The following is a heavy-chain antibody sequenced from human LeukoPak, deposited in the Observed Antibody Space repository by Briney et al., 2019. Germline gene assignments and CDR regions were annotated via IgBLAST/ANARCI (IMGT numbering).Heavy chain of an antibody. Sequence: PSETLSLTCAVYGGSFSGYYWSWIRQPPGKGLEWIGETNHSGSTNYNPSLKSRVTISVDTSKNQFSLKLSSVTAAGTAVYYCARGRRIAVAGSYWYFDLWGRGTLVTVSS. CDR2: TNHSGST. CDR1: GGSFSGYY. D-gene: IGHD6-19*01. J-gene: IGHJ2*01. V-gene: IGHV4-34*01. CDR3: ARGRRIAVAGSYWYFDL.